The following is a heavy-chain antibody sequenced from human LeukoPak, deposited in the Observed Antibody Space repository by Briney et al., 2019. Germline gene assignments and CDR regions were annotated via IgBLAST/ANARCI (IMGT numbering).Heavy chain of an antibody. V-gene: IGHV3-23*01. CDR2: ISGSGGST. CDR3: GKNQYYYDSSGYYYPNPDY. Sequence: GGSLRLSCAASGFTFSSYAMSWVRQAPGKGLEWVSAISGSGGSTYYADSVKGRFTISRDNSKNTLYLQMNSLRAEDTAVYYRGKNQYYYDSSGYYYPNPDYWGQGTLVTVSS. D-gene: IGHD3-22*01. CDR1: GFTFSSYA. J-gene: IGHJ4*02.